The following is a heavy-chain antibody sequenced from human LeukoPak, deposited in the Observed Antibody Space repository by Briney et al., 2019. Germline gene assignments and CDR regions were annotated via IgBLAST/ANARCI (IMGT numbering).Heavy chain of an antibody. J-gene: IGHJ4*02. CDR2: ISSRSSTI. CDR1: GFTFSTHD. V-gene: IGHV3-48*04. Sequence: GGSLRLSCAASGFTFSTHDLNWVRQAPGKGLEWVSFISSRSSTIYYADSVKGRFTISRDNAKNSLYLQMNSLRAEDTAVYYCARAFYDFWSGTYYFDYWGQGTLVTVSS. D-gene: IGHD3-3*01. CDR3: ARAFYDFWSGTYYFDY.